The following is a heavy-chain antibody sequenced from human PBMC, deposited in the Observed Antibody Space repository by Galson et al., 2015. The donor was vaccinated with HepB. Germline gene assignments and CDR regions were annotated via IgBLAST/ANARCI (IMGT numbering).Heavy chain of an antibody. J-gene: IGHJ4*02. D-gene: IGHD6-13*01. CDR3: AKATRTLDSSSWYLYFDY. V-gene: IGHV3-23*01. CDR2: ISGSGAST. Sequence: SLRLSCAASGFTFSSYAMSWVRQAPGKGLEWVSSISGSGASTQYADSVKGRFTISRDNSKNTLYLQMNSLRAEDTAVYYCAKATRTLDSSSWYLYFDYWGQGTLASVSS. CDR1: GFTFSSYA.